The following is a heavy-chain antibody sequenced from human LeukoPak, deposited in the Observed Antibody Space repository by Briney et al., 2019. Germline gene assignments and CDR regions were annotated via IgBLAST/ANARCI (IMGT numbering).Heavy chain of an antibody. D-gene: IGHD5-18*01. CDR3: ARDLGGYNYGYSFDY. J-gene: IGHJ4*02. CDR1: VGSISTYI. CDR2: IYFSGST. V-gene: IGHV4-59*12. Sequence: SETLSLTCTVSVGSISTYIWSWIRQPPGKGLERIGHIYFSGSTNYNPSLESRVTISVDTSKNQFSLKLISVTAADTAVYYCARDLGGYNYGYSFDYWGQGTLVTVSS.